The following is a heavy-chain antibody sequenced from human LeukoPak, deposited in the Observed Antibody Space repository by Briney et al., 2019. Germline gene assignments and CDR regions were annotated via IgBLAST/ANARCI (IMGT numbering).Heavy chain of an antibody. CDR3: ASRPADTTWYGVFDY. CDR1: GGSINSHY. D-gene: IGHD3-10*01. J-gene: IGHJ4*02. Sequence: SETLSLTCSVSGGSINSHYWSWIRQPPGKRLEWSGYIFNTGNTNYNPSLASRVTMSVDTYRAQFFLRLSPVTAADTAIYYCASRPADTTWYGVFDYWSQGTLVTVSS. V-gene: IGHV4-59*11. CDR2: IFNTGNT.